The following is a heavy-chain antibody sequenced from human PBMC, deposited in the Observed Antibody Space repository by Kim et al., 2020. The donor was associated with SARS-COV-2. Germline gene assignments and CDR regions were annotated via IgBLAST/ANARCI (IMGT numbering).Heavy chain of an antibody. CDR2: IYYSGNT. CDR1: GASISSESYY. Sequence: SETLSLTCTVSGASISSESYYWGWIRQPPGKGLEWIGIIYYSGNTNYNPSLKSRVTISVDTSKNHFSLRLSSVTAADTAVYYCARHLYVGGTTLMDYWGQGTLVTVSS. CDR3: ARHLYVGGTTLMDY. D-gene: IGHD1-26*01. J-gene: IGHJ4*02. V-gene: IGHV4-39*01.